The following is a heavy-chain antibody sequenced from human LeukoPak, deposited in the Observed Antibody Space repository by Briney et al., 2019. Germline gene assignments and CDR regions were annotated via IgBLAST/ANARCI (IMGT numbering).Heavy chain of an antibody. CDR1: GGSISSYY. CDR2: IYYSGST. D-gene: IGHD2-21*02. J-gene: IGHJ3*02. Sequence: SETLSLTCTVSGGSISSYYWSWIRQPPGKGLEWIGYIYYSGSTNYNPSLKSRVTISVDTSKNQFSLKLSSVTAADTAVYYCARDPVVVTANDAFDIWGQGTMVTVSS. CDR3: ARDPVVVTANDAFDI. V-gene: IGHV4-59*12.